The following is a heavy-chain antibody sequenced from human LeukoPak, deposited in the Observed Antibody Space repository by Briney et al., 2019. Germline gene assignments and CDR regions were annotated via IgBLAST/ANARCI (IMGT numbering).Heavy chain of an antibody. CDR2: IYTSGST. V-gene: IGHV4-61*02. J-gene: IGHJ4*02. CDR3: RGTTVTTPVDS. Sequence: PSETLSLTCTVSGGSISSGSYYWNWIRQPAGKGLEWIGRIYTSGSTNDNPALKRRVTISVDTSKSQFSLKMSCVTAADTAMYSCRGTTVTTPVDSWGQGTLVTVSS. D-gene: IGHD4-11*01. CDR1: GGSISSGSYY.